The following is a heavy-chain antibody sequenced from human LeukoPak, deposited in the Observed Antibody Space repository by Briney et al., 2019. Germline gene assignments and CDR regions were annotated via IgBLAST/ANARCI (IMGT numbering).Heavy chain of an antibody. CDR3: ARGGFPVATTGTTYFKFDY. D-gene: IGHD1-7*01. V-gene: IGHV4-34*01. Sequence: SETLSLTCVVYGGSFSGYYWSWIRQPPGKGLEWIGEINHSGSTNYNPSLKSRVTISVDTSKNQFSLKLSSVTAADTAVYYCARGGFPVATTGTTYFKFDYWGQGTLVTVSS. J-gene: IGHJ4*02. CDR2: INHSGST. CDR1: GGSFSGYY.